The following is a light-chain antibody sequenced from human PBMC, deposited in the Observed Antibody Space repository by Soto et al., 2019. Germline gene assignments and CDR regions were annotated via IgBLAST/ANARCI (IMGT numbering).Light chain of an antibody. J-gene: IGKJ1*01. V-gene: IGKV3-15*01. CDR2: GAS. Sequence: EMVMTQSPATLSVSPGERATLSCRASQSVTSKLAWYQQKPGQAPRLLIYGASTRATGIPARFSGSGSGTEFTLTISSLQSEDLAVYYCQQYNNWPPGTFGQGTKVDIK. CDR1: QSVTSK. CDR3: QQYNNWPPGT.